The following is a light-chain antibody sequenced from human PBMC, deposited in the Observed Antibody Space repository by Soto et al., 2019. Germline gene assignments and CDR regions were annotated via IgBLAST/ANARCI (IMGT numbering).Light chain of an antibody. Sequence: EVVLTQSPGTLSLSPGERATLSCRASQSVSSSYLAWYQQKPGQAPRLLIYGSSGRATGIPDWFSGSGSGTDFTLTISRLEPEDFAVYYCQQYGNSPRTFGQGTKVEIK. CDR2: GSS. V-gene: IGKV3-20*01. CDR1: QSVSSSY. J-gene: IGKJ2*01. CDR3: QQYGNSPRT.